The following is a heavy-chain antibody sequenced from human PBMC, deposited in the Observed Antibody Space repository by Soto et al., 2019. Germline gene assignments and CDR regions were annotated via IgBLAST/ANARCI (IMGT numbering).Heavy chain of an antibody. V-gene: IGHV3-23*01. Sequence: GGSLRLSCAASGFTFSSYAMSWVRQAPGKGLEWVSAISGSGGSTYYADSVKGRFTISRDNSKNTLYLQMNSLRAEDTAVYYCAKGTFRGPAPMKNWFDPWGQGTLVTVSS. CDR3: AKGTFRGPAPMKNWFDP. CDR2: ISGSGGST. D-gene: IGHD3-16*01. CDR1: GFTFSSYA. J-gene: IGHJ5*02.